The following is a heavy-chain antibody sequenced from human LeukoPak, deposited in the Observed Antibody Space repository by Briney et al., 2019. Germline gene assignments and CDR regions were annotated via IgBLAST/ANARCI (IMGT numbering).Heavy chain of an antibody. CDR2: IYHSGST. J-gene: IGHJ4*02. D-gene: IGHD2-2*01. CDR3: ARGDISVSSTSCSV. Sequence: SETLSLTCTVSGGSISSSSYYWGWIRQPPGKGLEWIGEIYHSGSTNYNPSLKSRVTISVDKSKNQFSLKLNSMTAADTAIYYCARGDISVSSTSCSVWGQGTLVTVSS. CDR1: GGSISSSSYY. V-gene: IGHV4-39*07.